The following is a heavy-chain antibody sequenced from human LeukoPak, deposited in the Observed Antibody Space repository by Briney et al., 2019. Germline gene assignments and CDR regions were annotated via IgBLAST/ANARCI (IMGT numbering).Heavy chain of an antibody. V-gene: IGHV4-34*04. Sequence: SETLSLTCAVSRGSLSGYYWSWIRQPPGKSLEWIGQINHSGSTHNKPSLKSRATISVATSKNQFFLDLSSVTAADTAVYYCARGLAPTSGYYEGGYYYLDSWGQGIVVTVSS. D-gene: IGHD3-22*01. CDR3: ARGLAPTSGYYEGGYYYLDS. CDR1: RGSLSGYY. J-gene: IGHJ4*02. CDR2: INHSGST.